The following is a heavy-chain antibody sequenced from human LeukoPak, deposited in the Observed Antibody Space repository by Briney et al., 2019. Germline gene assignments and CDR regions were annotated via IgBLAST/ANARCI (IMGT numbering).Heavy chain of an antibody. V-gene: IGHV4-38-2*01. CDR1: GYSISSGYY. Sequence: SETLSLTCAVSGYSISSGYYWGWIRPPPGKGLEWIGSIYHSGSTYYNPSLKSRVTISVDTSKNQFSLKLSSVTAADTAVYYCARRIGSGSYYKPYLDYWGQGTLVTVSS. CDR3: ARRIGSGSYYKPYLDY. J-gene: IGHJ4*02. D-gene: IGHD3-10*01. CDR2: IYHSGST.